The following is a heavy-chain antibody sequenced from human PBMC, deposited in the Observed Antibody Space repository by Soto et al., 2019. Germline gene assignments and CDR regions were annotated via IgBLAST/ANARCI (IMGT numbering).Heavy chain of an antibody. V-gene: IGHV3-30*18. CDR2: TSYDGSKE. D-gene: IGHD3-10*01. J-gene: IGHJ4*02. CDR3: AKGIGIWFDESGNGGYFDY. Sequence: ESGGGVVQPGRSLRLSCAASGFIFSSFDMHWVRQAPGKGLEWVAATSYDGSKEYYSDSVKGRFTISRDNSKNTLFLQVNSLRVEDTAVYYCAKGIGIWFDESGNGGYFDYWGLGTLVTVST. CDR1: GFIFSSFD.